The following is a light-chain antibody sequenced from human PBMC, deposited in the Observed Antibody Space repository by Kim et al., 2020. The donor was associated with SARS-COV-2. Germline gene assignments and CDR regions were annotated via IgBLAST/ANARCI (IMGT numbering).Light chain of an antibody. CDR3: ATWDDSLRGVV. CDR2: SDD. J-gene: IGLJ2*01. V-gene: IGLV1-47*02. Sequence: GERGRTSCSGCSSNSGSNFEFWYHRFPGSAPKVLIQSDDRRPSGVPYRFAGSKSGTSASLAISGLRSEDEADYYCATWDDSLRGVVFGGGTQLTVL. CDR1: SSNSGSNF.